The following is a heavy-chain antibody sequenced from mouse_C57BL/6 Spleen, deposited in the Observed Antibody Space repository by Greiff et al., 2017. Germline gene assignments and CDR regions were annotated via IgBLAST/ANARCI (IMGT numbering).Heavy chain of an antibody. Sequence: VQLQQSGPELVKPGASVKMSCKASGYTFTDYNMHWVKQSHGKSLEWIGYINPNNGGTSYNQKFKGKATLTVNKSSSTAYIELLSLTSEESAVYYCARDDYDEGLDYWGQGTTLTVSS. D-gene: IGHD2-4*01. CDR2: INPNNGGT. V-gene: IGHV1-22*01. CDR1: GYTFTDYN. J-gene: IGHJ2*01. CDR3: ARDDYDEGLDY.